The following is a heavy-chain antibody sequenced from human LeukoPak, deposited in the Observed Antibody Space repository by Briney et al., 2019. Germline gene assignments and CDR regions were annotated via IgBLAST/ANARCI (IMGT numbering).Heavy chain of an antibody. V-gene: IGHV4-39*01. Sequence: PSETLSLTCTVSGGSISSSSYYWGWIRQPPGKGLVWIGSIYYSGSTYYNPSLKSPVTISVDTSKNQFSLKLSSVTASDTAVYYCARRTSSILFDYWGQGTLVTAFS. J-gene: IGHJ4*02. CDR2: IYYSGST. CDR1: GGSISSSSYY. D-gene: IGHD2-2*01. CDR3: ARRTSSILFDY.